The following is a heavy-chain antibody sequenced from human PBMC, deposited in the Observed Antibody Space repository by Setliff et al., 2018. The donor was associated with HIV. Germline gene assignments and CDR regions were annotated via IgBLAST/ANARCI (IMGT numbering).Heavy chain of an antibody. CDR1: GGSFTGYY. V-gene: IGHV4-34*01. CDR2: ITHTRAT. CDR3: ARDFPYSGSWYFDY. Sequence: PSETLSLTCAIYGGSFTGYYWSWIRQPPGKGLEWIGDITHTRATNYNPSLQSRVTMSVDTSKNQFSLKLSSVTAADTAVYYCARDFPYSGSWYFDYWGQGTLVTVSS. D-gene: IGHD6-13*01. J-gene: IGHJ4*02.